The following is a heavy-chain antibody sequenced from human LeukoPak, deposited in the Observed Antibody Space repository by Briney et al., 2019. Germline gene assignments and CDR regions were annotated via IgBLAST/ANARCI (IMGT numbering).Heavy chain of an antibody. V-gene: IGHV3-7*01. Sequence: GGSLRLSCAASGFTFSSYWMSWVRQAPGKGLEWVANIKQDGSEKYYVDSVKGRFTISRDNAKNSLYLQMNSLRAEDTAVYYCARVTYSSGWYPHYYYMDVWGKGTTVTISS. CDR3: ARVTYSSGWYPHYYYMDV. J-gene: IGHJ6*03. CDR1: GFTFSSYW. CDR2: IKQDGSEK. D-gene: IGHD6-19*01.